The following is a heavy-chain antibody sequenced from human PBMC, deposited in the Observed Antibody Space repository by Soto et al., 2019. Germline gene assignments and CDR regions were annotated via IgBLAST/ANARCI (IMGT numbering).Heavy chain of an antibody. CDR2: TTDDGGRT. D-gene: IGHD3-10*01. CDR3: AKGGGFGTGAYYNVAY. J-gene: IGHJ4*02. V-gene: IGHV3-23*01. Sequence: EVQLLESGGGLVEPGGSLRLSCTASGFSFSSYAMTWVRQAPGKGLEWVSSTTDDGGRTFYADSVKGRFTISRDNSNNRRYRQMNSLRAEDTALYYWAKGGGFGTGAYYNVAYWGQGTLVTVSS. CDR1: GFSFSSYA.